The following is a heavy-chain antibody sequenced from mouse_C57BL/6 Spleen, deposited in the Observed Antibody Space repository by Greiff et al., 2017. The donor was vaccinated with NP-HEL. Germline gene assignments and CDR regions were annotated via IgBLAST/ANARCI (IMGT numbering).Heavy chain of an antibody. D-gene: IGHD1-1*01. V-gene: IGHV2-6-1*01. CDR2: IWSDGST. Sequence: VMLVESGPGLVAPSQSLSITCTVSGFSLTSYGVHWVRQPPGKGLEWLVVIWSDGSTTYNSALKSRLSISKDNSKSQVLLKMNSLQTDDTAMYYCARHWDYYGSSYVGDYWGQGTSVTVSS. CDR3: ARHWDYYGSSYVGDY. CDR1: GFSLTSYG. J-gene: IGHJ4*01.